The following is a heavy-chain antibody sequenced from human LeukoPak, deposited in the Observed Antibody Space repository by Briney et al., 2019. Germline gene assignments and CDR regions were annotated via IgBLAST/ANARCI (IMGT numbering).Heavy chain of an antibody. CDR1: GFTFSSYA. CDR2: ISGSGGST. D-gene: IGHD3-22*01. Sequence: AGGSLRLSCAASGFTFSSYAMSWVRQAPGKGLEWVSAISGSGGSTYYADSVKGRFTISRDNSKNTLYLQMNSLRAEDTAVYYCAKDGSRSMIVVAIAFDIWGQGTMVTVSS. CDR3: AKDGSRSMIVVAIAFDI. V-gene: IGHV3-23*01. J-gene: IGHJ3*02.